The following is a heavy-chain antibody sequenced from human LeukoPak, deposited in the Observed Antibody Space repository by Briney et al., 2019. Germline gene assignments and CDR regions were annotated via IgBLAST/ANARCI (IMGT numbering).Heavy chain of an antibody. CDR3: ARDSADSNYYFDY. CDR2: IYYSGST. J-gene: IGHJ4*02. V-gene: IGHV4-59*01. CDR1: GVSISSYY. D-gene: IGHD4-11*01. Sequence: KPSETLSLTCTVSGVSISSYYWSWIRQPPGKGLEWIGYIYYSGSTNYNPSLKSRVTISVDTSKNQFSLRLSSVTAADTAVYYCARDSADSNYYFDYWGQGTLVTVSS.